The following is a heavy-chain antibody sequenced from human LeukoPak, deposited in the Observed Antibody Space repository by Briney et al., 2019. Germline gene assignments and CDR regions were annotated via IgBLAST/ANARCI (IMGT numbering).Heavy chain of an antibody. J-gene: IGHJ4*02. CDR2: ISGSGGST. D-gene: IGHD2-2*01. V-gene: IGHV3-23*01. Sequence: PGGSLRLSCAASGFTFSSYAMNWVRQAPGKGLEWVSAISGSGGSTYYAGSVKGRFTISRDNSKNTLYLQMNSLRAEDTAVYYCARGYCSSASCYGFDYWGQGTLVTVSS. CDR1: GFTFSSYA. CDR3: ARGYCSSASCYGFDY.